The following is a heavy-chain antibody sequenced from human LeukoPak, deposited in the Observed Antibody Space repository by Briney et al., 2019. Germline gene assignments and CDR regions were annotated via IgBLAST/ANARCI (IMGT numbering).Heavy chain of an antibody. CDR1: GGSSSGYY. D-gene: IGHD6-13*01. Sequence: SETLSLTCAVYGGSSSGYYWSWIRQPPGKGLEWIGEINHSGSTNYNPSLKSRVTISVDTSKNQFSLKLSSVTAADTAVYYCASGGIAAAGYYFDYWGQGTLVTVSS. CDR3: ASGGIAAAGYYFDY. CDR2: INHSGST. J-gene: IGHJ4*02. V-gene: IGHV4-34*01.